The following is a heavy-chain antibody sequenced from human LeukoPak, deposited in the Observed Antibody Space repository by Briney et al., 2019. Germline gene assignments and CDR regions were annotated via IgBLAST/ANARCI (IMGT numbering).Heavy chain of an antibody. V-gene: IGHV1-8*02. Sequence: ASVRVSCKTSGYTFTNYGITWVRQATGQGLEWMGWMNPNSGNTGYAQKFQGRVTMTRNTSISTAYMELSSLRSEDTAVYYCARGFSGLFFGDYDWGQGTLVTVSS. CDR1: GYTFTNYG. CDR3: ARGFSGLFFGDYD. D-gene: IGHD4-17*01. J-gene: IGHJ4*02. CDR2: MNPNSGNT.